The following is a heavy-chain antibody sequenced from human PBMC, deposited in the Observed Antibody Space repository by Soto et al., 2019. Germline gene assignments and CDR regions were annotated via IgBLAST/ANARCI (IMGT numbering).Heavy chain of an antibody. Sequence: GGSLRLSCAASGFTFSTYAMNWVRQAPGKGLEWVSGISGSGDSTYYADSVKGRFTISRDNSKNTLYLQMNSLRAEDTAVYYCAKVPPLGYCSSTSCLRHFDYWGQGTLVTVSS. CDR1: GFTFSTYA. CDR3: AKVPPLGYCSSTSCLRHFDY. V-gene: IGHV3-23*01. D-gene: IGHD2-2*01. J-gene: IGHJ4*02. CDR2: ISGSGDST.